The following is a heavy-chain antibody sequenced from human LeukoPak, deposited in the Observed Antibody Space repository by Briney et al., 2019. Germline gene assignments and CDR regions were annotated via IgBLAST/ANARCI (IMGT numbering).Heavy chain of an antibody. J-gene: IGHJ4*02. D-gene: IGHD6-13*01. Sequence: ASVKVSCKASGYTFTSYDINWVRQATGQGLEWMGWMNPNSGNTGYAQKFQGRVTMTRNTSISTAYMELSSLRSEDTAVYYCARDRGLIAAAGTNQSPFDYWGQGTLVTVSS. CDR3: ARDRGLIAAAGTNQSPFDY. CDR2: MNPNSGNT. V-gene: IGHV1-8*01. CDR1: GYTFTSYD.